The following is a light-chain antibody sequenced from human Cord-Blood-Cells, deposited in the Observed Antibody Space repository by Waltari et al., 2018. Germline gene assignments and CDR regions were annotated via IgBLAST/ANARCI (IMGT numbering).Light chain of an antibody. CDR3: QVWDSSTVV. V-gene: IGLV3-1*01. Sequence: SYELTQPPSVSVSPGQTASITCPGDKLGDKYACWYQQKQGQSPVLVIYQDSKRPSGFPGPFSGSTSGNSASLTISGPQAVDEADYSCQVWDSSTVVFVGGTRRTVL. J-gene: IGLJ2*01. CDR2: QDS. CDR1: KLGDKY.